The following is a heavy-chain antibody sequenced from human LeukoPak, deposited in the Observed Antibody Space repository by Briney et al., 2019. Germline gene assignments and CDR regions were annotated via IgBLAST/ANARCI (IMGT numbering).Heavy chain of an antibody. CDR3: AREWFWELLTPPGY. D-gene: IGHD3-10*01. CDR2: ISDSGGNT. CDR1: GFTFSNFH. J-gene: IGHJ4*02. V-gene: IGHV3-23*01. Sequence: GGSLRLSCAASGFTFSNFHMTWVRQSPGKGLEWVSAISDSGGNTWYADSVKGRFTISRDNSKNTVYLQMNSLRAEDTAVYYCAREWFWELLTPPGYWGQGTLVTVSS.